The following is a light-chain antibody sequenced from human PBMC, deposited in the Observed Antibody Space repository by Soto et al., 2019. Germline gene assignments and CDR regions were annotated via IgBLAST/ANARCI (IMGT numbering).Light chain of an antibody. Sequence: QSALTQPASVSGSPGQSITISCTGTSSDVGGYNSVSWYQQHPGKAPKLMIYEVSNRPSGVSNRFSGSKSGNTASLTISGLQAEDEADYYCSSYTTSSTRLDVFGTGTKLTVL. CDR3: SSYTTSSTRLDV. V-gene: IGLV2-14*01. J-gene: IGLJ1*01. CDR1: SSDVGGYNS. CDR2: EVS.